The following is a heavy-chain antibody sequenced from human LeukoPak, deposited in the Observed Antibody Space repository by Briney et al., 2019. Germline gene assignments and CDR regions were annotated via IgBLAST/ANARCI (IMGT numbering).Heavy chain of an antibody. CDR3: ARVQIVVVVAATSYNWFDP. Sequence: PSETLSLTCTVSGDSISSYYWNWIRQPPGKGLEWIGSIYHSGSTYYNPSLKSRVTISVDTSKNQFSLKLSSVTAADTAVYYCARVQIVVVVAATSYNWFDPWGQGTLVTVSS. D-gene: IGHD2-15*01. CDR2: IYHSGST. CDR1: GDSISSYY. V-gene: IGHV4-38-2*02. J-gene: IGHJ5*02.